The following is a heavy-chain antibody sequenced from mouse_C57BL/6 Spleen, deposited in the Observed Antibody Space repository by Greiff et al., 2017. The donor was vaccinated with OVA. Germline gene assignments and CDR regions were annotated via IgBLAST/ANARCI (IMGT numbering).Heavy chain of an antibody. D-gene: IGHD1-2*01. V-gene: IGHV1-39*01. J-gene: IGHJ4*01. Sequence: VQLKESGPELVKPGASVKISCKASGYSFTDYNMNWVKQSNGKSLEWIGVINPNYGTTSYNQKFKGKATLTVDQSSSTAYMQLNSLTSEDSAVDYCARSPFGTTAAMDYWGQGTSVTVSS. CDR3: ARSPFGTTAAMDY. CDR1: GYSFTDYN. CDR2: INPNYGTT.